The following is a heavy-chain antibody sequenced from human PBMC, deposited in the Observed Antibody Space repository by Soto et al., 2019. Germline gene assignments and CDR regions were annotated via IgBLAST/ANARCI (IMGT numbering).Heavy chain of an antibody. CDR1: GFTFTNFA. CDR3: AKGYCSTTSCSFDY. J-gene: IGHJ4*02. CDR2: ISGSADTA. D-gene: IGHD2-2*01. V-gene: IGHV3-23*01. Sequence: GGCLRLSCAASGFTFTNFAMNWVRQAPGKGLEWVSVISGSADTAYNADSVKGRFTISRDNSKNTVYLQMNSLRAEDTARYYCAKGYCSTTSCSFDYWGQGILVTVSS.